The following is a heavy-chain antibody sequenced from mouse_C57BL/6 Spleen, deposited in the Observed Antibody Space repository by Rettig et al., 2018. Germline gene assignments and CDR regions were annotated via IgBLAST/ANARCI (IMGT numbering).Heavy chain of an antibody. CDR2: IYPSDSET. Sequence: QVQLQQPGAELVRPGSSVKLSCKASGYTFTSYWMDWVKQRPGQGLEWIGNIYPSDSETHYNQKFKDKATLTVDKSSSTAYMQLSSLTSEDSAVYYCAREYYYGSSNDYWYFDVWGTGTTVTVSS. D-gene: IGHD1-1*01. CDR3: AREYYYGSSNDYWYFDV. J-gene: IGHJ1*03. CDR1: GYTFTSYW. V-gene: IGHV1-61*01.